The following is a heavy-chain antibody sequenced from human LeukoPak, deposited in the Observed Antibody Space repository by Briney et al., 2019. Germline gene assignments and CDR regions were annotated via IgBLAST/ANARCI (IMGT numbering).Heavy chain of an antibody. CDR1: GFTVSSNY. Sequence: GGSLRLSCAASGFTVSSNYMTWVRQAPGKGLEWVSVIYSGGSTYYADSVKGRFTISRDNSKNTLYLQMNSLRAEDTALYYCAREYHYGSGSNYYFDYWGQGTLVTVSS. CDR3: AREYHYGSGSNYYFDY. J-gene: IGHJ4*02. D-gene: IGHD3-10*01. V-gene: IGHV3-66*01. CDR2: IYSGGST.